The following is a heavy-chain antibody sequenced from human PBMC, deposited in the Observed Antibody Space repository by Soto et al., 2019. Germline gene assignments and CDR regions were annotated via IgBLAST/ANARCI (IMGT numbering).Heavy chain of an antibody. CDR1: GYXFNTYW. CDR3: ARASWKFVVPYYPDY. Sequence: PXEXLKISCKGSGYXFNTYWVAWVRHMPGKGLECMGIIYPGDSDTRYSPSFQGQVTISADRSISTAYLQWSSMKASDTAMYYCARASWKFVVPYYPDYWGQGTQGTVSS. V-gene: IGHV5-51*01. CDR2: IYPGDSDT. J-gene: IGHJ4*02. D-gene: IGHD2-21*01.